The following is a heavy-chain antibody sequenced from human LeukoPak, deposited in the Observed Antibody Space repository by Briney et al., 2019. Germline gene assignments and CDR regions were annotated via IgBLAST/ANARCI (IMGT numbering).Heavy chain of an antibody. CDR3: AKQSEWLVRGYFDY. D-gene: IGHD6-19*01. V-gene: IGHV3-23*01. Sequence: GGSLRLSCAASGFTFSNYAMSWVRQAPGKGLEWVSAISGSGGSTYYADSVKGRFTISRDDSKNTLYLQMNSLRAEDTAVYYCAKQSEWLVRGYFDYWGQGTPVTVSS. CDR2: ISGSGGST. J-gene: IGHJ4*02. CDR1: GFTFSNYA.